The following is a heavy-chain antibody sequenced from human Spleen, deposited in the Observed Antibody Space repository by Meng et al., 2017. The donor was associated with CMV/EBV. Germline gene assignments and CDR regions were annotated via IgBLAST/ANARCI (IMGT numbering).Heavy chain of an antibody. V-gene: IGHV4-34*01. Sequence: SETLSLTCAVYGGSFSAYYWSWIRQPPGKGLEWIGEINHSGNTNYNPSLKSRVTISIDTSNNQFSLKLSPVTAEDTALYYCARGVADYDILTGYQPGYYYGMDVWGQGTTVTVSS. CDR2: INHSGNT. D-gene: IGHD3-9*01. J-gene: IGHJ6*02. CDR1: GGSFSAYY. CDR3: ARGVADYDILTGYQPGYYYGMDV.